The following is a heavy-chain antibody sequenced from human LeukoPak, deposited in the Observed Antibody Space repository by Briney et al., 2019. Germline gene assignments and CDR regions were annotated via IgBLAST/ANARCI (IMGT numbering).Heavy chain of an antibody. V-gene: IGHV4-39*01. J-gene: IGHJ6*03. CDR3: ARQVWGSLFYYYYMDV. CDR1: GGSISSSSYY. CDR2: IYYSGST. D-gene: IGHD3-16*01. Sequence: SETLSLTCTVSGGSISSSSYYWGWIRQPPGKGLEWIGSIYYSGSTYYNPSLKSRVTISVDTSKNQFSLKLSSVTAADTAVYYCARQVWGSLFYYYYMDVWGKGTTVTISS.